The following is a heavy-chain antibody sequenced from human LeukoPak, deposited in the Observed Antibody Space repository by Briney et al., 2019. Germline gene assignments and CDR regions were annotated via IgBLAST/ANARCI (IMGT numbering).Heavy chain of an antibody. J-gene: IGHJ4*02. V-gene: IGHV4-59*01. D-gene: IGHD6-13*01. Sequence: SETLSLTCTVSGGSISSYYWSWIRQPPGKGLEWIGYTYYRGSTSYNPSLNSRVTISVDTSKNQFSLRLSSVTTADTAVYYCARASISIAGPFDYWGQGTLVTVSA. CDR3: ARASISIAGPFDY. CDR1: GGSISSYY. CDR2: TYYRGST.